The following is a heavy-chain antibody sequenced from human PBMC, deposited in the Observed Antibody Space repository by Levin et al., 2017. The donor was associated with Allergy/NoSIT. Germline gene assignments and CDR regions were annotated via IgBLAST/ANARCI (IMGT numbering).Heavy chain of an antibody. V-gene: IGHV4-38-2*01. CDR3: AKLSVIEAGTDY. J-gene: IGHJ4*02. CDR1: GFSIRGIYY. Sequence: SETLSLTCAVSGFSIRGIYYWGWIRQPPGKGLEWIVSMYHTGNAYYNPSLKSRVTMSIDASNKQLSLQLSSVTAADTAVYYCAKLSVIEAGTDYWGQGTLVTVSS. D-gene: IGHD6-19*01. CDR2: MYHTGNA.